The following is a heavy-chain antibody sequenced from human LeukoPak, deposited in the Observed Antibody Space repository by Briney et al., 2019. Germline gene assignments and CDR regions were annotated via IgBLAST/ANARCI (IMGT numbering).Heavy chain of an antibody. J-gene: IGHJ4*02. D-gene: IGHD5-18*01. V-gene: IGHV3-7*03. CDR1: GFTFSSYW. Sequence: PGGSLRLSCAASGFTFSSYWMSWVRQAPGKGLEWVANIKEDGSEKHYVDSVKGRFTISRDNSKNTLYLQMNSLRAEDTAVYYCASDLDSYGSYWGQGTLVTVSS. CDR2: IKEDGSEK. CDR3: ASDLDSYGSY.